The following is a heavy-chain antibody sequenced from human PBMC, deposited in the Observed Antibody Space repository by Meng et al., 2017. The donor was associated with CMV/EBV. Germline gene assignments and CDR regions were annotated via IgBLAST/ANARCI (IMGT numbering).Heavy chain of an antibody. CDR3: ARGNYDFWSGYSDTFDY. CDR2: ISSSGSTI. J-gene: IGHJ4*02. V-gene: IGHV3-11*01. D-gene: IGHD3-3*01. CDR1: GFTFSDYY. Sequence: GESLKLSCAASGFTFSDYYMSWIRQAPGKGLEWVSYISSSGSTIYYADSVKGRFTISRDNAKNSLYLQMNSLRAEDTAVYYCARGNYDFWSGYSDTFDYWGQGTLVTVSS.